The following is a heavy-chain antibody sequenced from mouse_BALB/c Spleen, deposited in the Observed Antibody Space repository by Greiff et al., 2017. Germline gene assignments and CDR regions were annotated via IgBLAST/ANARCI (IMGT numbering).Heavy chain of an antibody. CDR1: GFNFNDTD. Sequence: VQLQQSGAELVKPGASVKLSCTASGFNFNDTDMHWVKQRPEQGLEWIGRIDPANGNTKYDPKFQGKATITADTASNKAYLQLSSLTSEDTAVYYCALVHYYDQWAWFAYWGQGTLVTVSA. V-gene: IGHV14-3*02. CDR2: IDPANGNT. CDR3: ALVHYYDQWAWFAY. D-gene: IGHD1-2*01. J-gene: IGHJ3*01.